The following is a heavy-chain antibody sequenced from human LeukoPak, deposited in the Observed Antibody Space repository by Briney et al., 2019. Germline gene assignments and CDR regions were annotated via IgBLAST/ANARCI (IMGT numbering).Heavy chain of an antibody. D-gene: IGHD3-16*02. Sequence: PGGSLRLSCAASGFTFSSYAMNWVRQAPGKGLEWVSAISGSGGSTYYADSVKGRFTISRDNSKNTLYLQMNSLRAEDTAVYYCAKDLGIDYVWGSYRPDYWGQGTLVTVSS. CDR3: AKDLGIDYVWGSYRPDY. CDR1: GFTFSSYA. J-gene: IGHJ4*02. V-gene: IGHV3-23*01. CDR2: ISGSGGST.